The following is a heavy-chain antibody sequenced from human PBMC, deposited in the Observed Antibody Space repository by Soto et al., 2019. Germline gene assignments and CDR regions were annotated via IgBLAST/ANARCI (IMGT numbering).Heavy chain of an antibody. J-gene: IGHJ6*02. CDR1: GFTFSSYA. CDR2: ISYDGSNK. Sequence: GGSLRLSCAASGFTFSSYAMHWVRQAPGKGLEWVAVISYDGSNKYYADSVKGRFTISRDNSKNTLYLQMNSLRAEDTAVYYCARSMVRGVSGMDVWGQGTTVTVSS. D-gene: IGHD3-10*01. CDR3: ARSMVRGVSGMDV. V-gene: IGHV3-30-3*01.